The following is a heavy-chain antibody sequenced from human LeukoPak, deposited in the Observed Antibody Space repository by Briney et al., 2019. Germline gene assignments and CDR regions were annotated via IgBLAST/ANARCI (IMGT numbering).Heavy chain of an antibody. CDR2: MNPSSGST. J-gene: IGHJ5*02. CDR1: EYTFTCYD. CDR3: ARSNYCGIRWFDP. Sequence: ASVKVSCKASEYTFTCYDINWVRQATGQGLEWMGWMNPSSGSTGYAQKFQGRVTMTRDTSISTAYMELSSLRSEDTAVYFCARSNYCGIRWFDPWGQGTLVIVSS. V-gene: IGHV1-8*01. D-gene: IGHD4-23*01.